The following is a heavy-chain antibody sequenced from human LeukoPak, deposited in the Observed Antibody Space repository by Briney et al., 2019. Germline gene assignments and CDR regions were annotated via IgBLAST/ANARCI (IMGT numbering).Heavy chain of an antibody. Sequence: PSETLSLTCTVSGGSFSNYFRGWIRQPPRRGLEWIGYVHNGGSTTYNPSLKSRGTIVLDTSRNQFSLRLSSVTAADTAVYYCARVFHSGYSYVQHWYFDLWGRGTLVTVSS. V-gene: IGHV4-59*01. CDR1: GGSFSNYF. J-gene: IGHJ2*01. CDR3: ARVFHSGYSYVQHWYFDL. CDR2: VHNGGST. D-gene: IGHD5-18*01.